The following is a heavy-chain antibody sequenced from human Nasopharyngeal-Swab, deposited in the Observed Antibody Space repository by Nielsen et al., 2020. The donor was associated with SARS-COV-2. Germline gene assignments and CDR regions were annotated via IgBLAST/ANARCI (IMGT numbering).Heavy chain of an antibody. CDR3: ARRGWFGEFVFDY. CDR1: GFTFSSYE. Sequence: GSLRLSCAASGFTFSSYEMNWIRQPPGKGLEWIGEINHSGSTNYNPSLKSRVTISVDTSKNQFSLKLSSVTAADTAVYYCARRGWFGEFVFDYWGQGTLVTVSS. D-gene: IGHD3-10*01. V-gene: IGHV4-34*01. CDR2: INHSGST. J-gene: IGHJ4*02.